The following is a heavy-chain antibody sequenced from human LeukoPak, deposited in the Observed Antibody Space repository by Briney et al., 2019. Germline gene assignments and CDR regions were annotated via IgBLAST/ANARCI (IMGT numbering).Heavy chain of an antibody. CDR2: INPNIGGT. J-gene: IGHJ6*02. CDR1: GYTFTGYY. D-gene: IGHD3-10*01. CDR3: ARAGRGSKVRGIYYGMDV. V-gene: IGHV1-2*02. Sequence: GASVKVSCKASGYTFTGYYMHWVRQAPGQGLEWMGWINPNIGGTNYAQKFQGGVTMTRDTSISTAYMELSRLRSDDTAVYYCARAGRGSKVRGIYYGMDVWGQGTTVTVSS.